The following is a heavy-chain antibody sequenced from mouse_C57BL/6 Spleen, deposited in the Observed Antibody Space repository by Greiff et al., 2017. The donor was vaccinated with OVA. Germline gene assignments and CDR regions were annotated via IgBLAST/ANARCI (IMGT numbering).Heavy chain of an antibody. CDR1: GYTFTSYW. CDR2: IDPSDSYT. D-gene: IGHD1-1*01. J-gene: IGHJ1*03. V-gene: IGHV1-69*01. CDR3: ARGDYYGSSDFDV. Sequence: QVQLQQPGAELVMPGASVKLSCKASGYTFTSYWMHWVKQRPGQGLEWIGEIDPSDSYTNYNQKFKGKSTLTVDKSSSTAYMQLSSLTSEDSAVYYCARGDYYGSSDFDVWGTGTTVTVSS.